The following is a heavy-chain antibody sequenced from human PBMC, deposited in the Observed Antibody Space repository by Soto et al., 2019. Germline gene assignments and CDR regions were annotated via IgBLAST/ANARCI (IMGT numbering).Heavy chain of an antibody. CDR2: IYPNSGNT. Sequence: QVQLVQSGAEVKKPGASVKVSCKASGYTFTSYDINWVRQATGQGLEWMGWIYPNSGNTGYAQKFQGRVTMTRNTSISTAYMELSSLRSEDTAVYYCARGFYSSSLFWVYMDVWGKGTTVTVSS. V-gene: IGHV1-8*01. CDR1: GYTFTSYD. CDR3: ARGFYSSSLFWVYMDV. D-gene: IGHD6-6*01. J-gene: IGHJ6*03.